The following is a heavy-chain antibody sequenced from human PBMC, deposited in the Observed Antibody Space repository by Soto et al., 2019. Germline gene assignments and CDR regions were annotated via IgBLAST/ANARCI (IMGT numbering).Heavy chain of an antibody. V-gene: IGHV3-7*01. Sequence: EVQLVESGGGLVQTGGSLRLSCAASGFTFSTYWMTWVRHPPGTGRELVANIDQDGSERYYVDSVRGRFTVSRDNAKNSLYLQMNGLRAEDTAVYYCVCGGNFFIYWGKGTLVTVS. J-gene: IGHJ4*02. CDR1: GFTFSTYW. CDR2: IDQDGSER. D-gene: IGHD3-16*01. CDR3: VCGGNFFIY.